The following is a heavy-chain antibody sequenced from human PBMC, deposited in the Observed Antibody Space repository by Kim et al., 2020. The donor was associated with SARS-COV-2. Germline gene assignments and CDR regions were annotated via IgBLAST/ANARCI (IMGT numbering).Heavy chain of an antibody. CDR2: IKSDGSRT. J-gene: IGHJ6*02. D-gene: IGHD1-1*01. V-gene: IGHV3-74*01. Sequence: GGSLRLSCEVSGLTFGTVWMHWVRQVPGKVLVWVSRIKSDGSRTNYADFVEGRFTISRDSARNTLYLQMDSLRVDDTAMYYCTTALPTASLYGMDVWGQGTTVTVSS. CDR1: GLTFGTVW. CDR3: TTALPTASLYGMDV.